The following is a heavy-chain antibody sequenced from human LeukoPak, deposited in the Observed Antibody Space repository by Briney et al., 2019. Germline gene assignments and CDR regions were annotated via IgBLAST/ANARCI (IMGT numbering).Heavy chain of an antibody. CDR3: ATGLRDSGYDPHHPFGY. V-gene: IGHV1-69*05. Sequence: GASVKVSCKASGGTFSNYAITWVRQAPGKELAWMGGILPIFRATDYAQKFQDRVTITTDESMSIVYMELSSLRSEDTAVYYCATGLRDSGYDPHHPFGYWGQGTLVSVSS. D-gene: IGHD5-12*01. J-gene: IGHJ4*02. CDR1: GGTFSNYA. CDR2: ILPIFRAT.